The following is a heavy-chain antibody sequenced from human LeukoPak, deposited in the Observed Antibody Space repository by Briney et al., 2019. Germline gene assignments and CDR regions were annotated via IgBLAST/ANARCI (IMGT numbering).Heavy chain of an antibody. CDR3: AKDPQGYCSSTSCYAFGVNWFDP. J-gene: IGHJ5*02. V-gene: IGHV3-23*01. CDR1: GFTFSSSA. Sequence: GGSLRLSCAASGFTFSSSAMTWVRQAPGKGLEWASSISGSGDKTYYADSVKGRFTISRDNSKNTLYLQMNSLRAEDTAVYYCAKDPQGYCSSTSCYAFGVNWFDPWGQGTLVTVSS. CDR2: ISGSGDKT. D-gene: IGHD2-2*01.